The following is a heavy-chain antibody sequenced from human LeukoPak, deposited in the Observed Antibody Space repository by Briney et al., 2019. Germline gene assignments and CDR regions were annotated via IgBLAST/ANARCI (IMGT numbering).Heavy chain of an antibody. Sequence: GGSLRLSCEASGFSFSSYNMDWVRQTPGKGLEWISSITTSSSYTFYADSVKGRFTISRDNARNSLYLQMNSLRAEDTALYYCARVVDRSGKYYYYMDVWGKGTTVTVSS. D-gene: IGHD3/OR15-3a*01. CDR2: ITTSSSYT. J-gene: IGHJ6*03. V-gene: IGHV3-21*04. CDR3: ARVVDRSGKYYYYMDV. CDR1: GFSFSSYN.